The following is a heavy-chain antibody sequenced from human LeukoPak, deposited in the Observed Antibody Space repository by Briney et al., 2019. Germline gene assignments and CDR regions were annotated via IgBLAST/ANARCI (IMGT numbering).Heavy chain of an antibody. CDR1: GFTFSSYG. Sequence: HSGGSLRLSCAASGFTFSSYGMHWVRQAPGKGLEWVAVISYDGSNKYYADSVKGRFTISRDNSKNTLYLQMNSLRAEDTAVYYCARGVWLVRFNPRDQYYFDYWGQGTLVTVSS. J-gene: IGHJ4*02. CDR2: ISYDGSNK. D-gene: IGHD6-19*01. CDR3: ARGVWLVRFNPRDQYYFDY. V-gene: IGHV3-30*19.